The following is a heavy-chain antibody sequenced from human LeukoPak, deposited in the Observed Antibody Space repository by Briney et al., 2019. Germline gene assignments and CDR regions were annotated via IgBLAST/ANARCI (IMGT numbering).Heavy chain of an antibody. J-gene: IGHJ5*02. D-gene: IGHD4-23*01. CDR2: MYGDMREI. CDR1: GFTFSDSW. Sequence: PGGSLRLSCEVSGFTFSDSWMHWVRQTPGKGLVWVSRMYGDMREISHADSVKGRFTISRDNAKNTVYLQMHSLRGDGTAVYYCARDLGLRGSTWGQGTLVTVSS. CDR3: ARDLGLRGST. V-gene: IGHV3-74*01.